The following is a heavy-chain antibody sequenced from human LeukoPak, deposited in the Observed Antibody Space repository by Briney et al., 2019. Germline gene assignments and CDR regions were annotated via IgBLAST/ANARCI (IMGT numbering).Heavy chain of an antibody. CDR1: GGSISSYY. CDR3: AREGGAVARWFDP. J-gene: IGHJ5*02. V-gene: IGHV4-39*07. Sequence: SETLSLTCTVSGGSISSYYWGWIRQPPGKGLEWIGSIYHSGSTYYSPSLKSRVTISVDTSKNQFSLKLSSVTAADTAVYYCAREGGAVARWFDPWGQGTLVTVSS. D-gene: IGHD6-19*01. CDR2: IYHSGST.